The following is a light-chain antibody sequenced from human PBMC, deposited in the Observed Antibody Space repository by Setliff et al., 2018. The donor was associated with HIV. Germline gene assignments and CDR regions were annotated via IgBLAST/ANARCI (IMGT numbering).Light chain of an antibody. CDR1: TSNIGSNA. Sequence: QSVLTQPPSASGTPGQRVTISCYGSTSNIGSNAVNWYQHLPGTAPKLLIYSDDQRPSGVPDRFSGSKSDTSASLAISGLQSGDEADYYCATWDDSLKEVFGTGTKVTV. CDR3: ATWDDSLKEV. CDR2: SDD. V-gene: IGLV1-44*01. J-gene: IGLJ1*01.